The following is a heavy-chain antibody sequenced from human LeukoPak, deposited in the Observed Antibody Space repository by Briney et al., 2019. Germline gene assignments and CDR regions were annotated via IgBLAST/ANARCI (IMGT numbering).Heavy chain of an antibody. CDR2: ISSNGDNT. Sequence: PGGSLRLSCSVSGFTFSTYVMHWVRQAPRKGLEYVSAISSNGDNTYYADSVKGRFTISRDNSKNTLYLQISSLRADDTAVYYCVRGTGYWGQGTLVTVSS. CDR1: GFTFSTYV. V-gene: IGHV3-64D*06. CDR3: VRGTGY. J-gene: IGHJ4*02.